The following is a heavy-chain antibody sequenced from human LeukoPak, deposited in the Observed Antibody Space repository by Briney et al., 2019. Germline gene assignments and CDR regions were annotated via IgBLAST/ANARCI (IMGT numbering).Heavy chain of an antibody. D-gene: IGHD3-9*01. CDR3: AKTDQYDILTGYYYFDY. V-gene: IGHV3-15*07. CDR2: IKSKTDGGTT. J-gene: IGHJ4*02. CDR1: GFTFSNAW. Sequence: PGGSLRLSCAASGFTFSNAWMNWVRQAPGKGLEWVGRIKSKTDGGTTDYAAPVKGRFTISRDDSKNTLYLQMNSLRAEDTAVYYCAKTDQYDILTGYYYFDYWGQGTLVTVSS.